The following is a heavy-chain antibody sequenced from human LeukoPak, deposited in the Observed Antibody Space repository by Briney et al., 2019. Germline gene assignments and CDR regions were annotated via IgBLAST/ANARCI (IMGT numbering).Heavy chain of an antibody. CDR2: IYHSGST. V-gene: IGHV4-59*01. D-gene: IGHD1-26*01. Sequence: SETLSLTCTVSGGSISSYYWSWIRQPPGKGLEWIGYIYHSGSTNYNPSLKSRVTISVDMSKNQFSLKLSSVTAADTAVYYCARVRWGSFDYWGQGTLVTVSS. CDR1: GGSISSYY. CDR3: ARVRWGSFDY. J-gene: IGHJ4*02.